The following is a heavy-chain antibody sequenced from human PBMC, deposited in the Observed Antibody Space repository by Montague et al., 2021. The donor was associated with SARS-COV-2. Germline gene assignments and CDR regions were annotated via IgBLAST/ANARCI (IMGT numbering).Heavy chain of an antibody. Sequence: PALVKPTQTLTLTCTFSGFSLSTSGMCVSWIRQPPGKALEWLARIDWDDDKYYSTSLKTRFTISKDTSKNQVVLTMTNTDPVDTATYYCARTAGTDYTGYYYYAMDVWGQGTTVTVSS. D-gene: IGHD4-11*01. V-gene: IGHV2-70*11. CDR1: GFSLSTSGMC. CDR3: ARTAGTDYTGYYYYAMDV. J-gene: IGHJ6*02. CDR2: IDWDDDK.